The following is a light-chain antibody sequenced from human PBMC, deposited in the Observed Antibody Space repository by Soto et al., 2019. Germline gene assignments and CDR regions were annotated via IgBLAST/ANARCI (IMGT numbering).Light chain of an antibody. J-gene: IGKJ3*01. CDR1: QSVMGSY. V-gene: IGKV3-20*01. CDR2: HAS. Sequence: DIVLTQSPGTLSLSPGERATLSCRASQSVMGSYLAWYQQKPGQAPRLLIFHASTRATGIPDRFSGSGSGTDFTLTVSRLEPEDSAVYYCHQYGSSPFTFGPGTKVDIK. CDR3: HQYGSSPFT.